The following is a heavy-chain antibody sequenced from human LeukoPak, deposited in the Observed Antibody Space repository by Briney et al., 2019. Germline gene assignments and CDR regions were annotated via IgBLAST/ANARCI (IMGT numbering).Heavy chain of an antibody. D-gene: IGHD6-13*01. CDR1: GGSISTSSVHY. V-gene: IGHV4-39*07. CDR2: IYYSGDT. J-gene: IGHJ5*01. Sequence: SETLSLTCTVSGGSISTSSVHYWGWIRHPPGKALEWIGSIYYSGDTYYNPALQSRVTISVDTSKNQFSLKLSSVTAADTAVYYCARAAADNWFDSWGQGTLVTVSS. CDR3: ARAAADNWFDS.